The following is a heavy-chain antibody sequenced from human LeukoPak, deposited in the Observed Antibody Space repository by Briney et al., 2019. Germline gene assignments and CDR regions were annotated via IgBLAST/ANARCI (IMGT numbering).Heavy chain of an antibody. V-gene: IGHV3-30*04. Sequence: GGSLRLSCAASGFTFSSYAMHWVRQAPGKGLEWVAVISYDGSNKYYADSVKGRFTISRDNAKNSPYLQMNSLRAEDTAVYYCARDKSADYGDSYFDSWGQGILVTVSS. CDR2: ISYDGSNK. CDR1: GFTFSSYA. J-gene: IGHJ4*02. CDR3: ARDKSADYGDSYFDS. D-gene: IGHD4-17*01.